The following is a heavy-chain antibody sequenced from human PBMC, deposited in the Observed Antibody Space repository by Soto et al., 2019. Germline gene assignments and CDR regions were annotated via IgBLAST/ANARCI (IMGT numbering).Heavy chain of an antibody. Sequence: GESLKISCKGSGYSFATYWIGWVRQMPGKGLEWMGIIYPGDSDTRYSPSFQGPVTLSPDKSISTAYLQWSSLKASDPAMYYCAILRAAGKSYYGVAVWAQGTRVTVSS. V-gene: IGHV5-51*01. D-gene: IGHD6-19*01. CDR3: AILRAAGKSYYGVAV. J-gene: IGHJ6*02. CDR2: IYPGDSDT. CDR1: GYSFATYW.